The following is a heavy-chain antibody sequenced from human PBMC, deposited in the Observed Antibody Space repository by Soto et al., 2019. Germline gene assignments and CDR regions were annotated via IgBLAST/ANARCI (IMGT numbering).Heavy chain of an antibody. D-gene: IGHD6-13*01. Sequence: GGSLRLSCSASGFTFSSYAMHWVRQAPGKGLEYVSAISSNGGSTYYAVSVKGRFTISRDNSKNTLYLQMSSLRAEDTAVYYCVKGASLAAALFQYYYYGMDVWGQGTTVTVSS. V-gene: IGHV3-64D*08. CDR2: ISSNGGST. CDR3: VKGASLAAALFQYYYYGMDV. CDR1: GFTFSSYA. J-gene: IGHJ6*02.